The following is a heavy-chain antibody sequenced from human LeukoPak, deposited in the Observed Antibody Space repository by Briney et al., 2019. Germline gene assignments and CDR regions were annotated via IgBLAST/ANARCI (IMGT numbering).Heavy chain of an antibody. CDR2: INHSGST. J-gene: IGHJ4*02. Sequence: SETLSLTRAVYGGSFSGYYWSWIRQPPGKGLEWIGEINHSGSTNYNPSLKSRVTISVDTSKNQFSLKLSSVTAADTAVYYCNYGDGGYFDYWGQGTLVTVSS. CDR3: NYGDGGYFDY. V-gene: IGHV4-34*01. D-gene: IGHD4-17*01. CDR1: GGSFSGYY.